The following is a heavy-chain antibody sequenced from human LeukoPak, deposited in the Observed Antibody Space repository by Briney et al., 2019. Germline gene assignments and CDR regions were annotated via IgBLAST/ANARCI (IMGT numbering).Heavy chain of an antibody. D-gene: IGHD6-19*01. J-gene: IGHJ4*02. CDR2: ISSSGSTI. CDR3: ARLPSGWYKHIDY. V-gene: IGHV3-48*03. Sequence: GGSLRLSCAASGFTFSSYEMNWVRQAPGKGLEWVSYISSSGSTIYYADSVKGRFTISRDNAKNSLYLQMNSLRAEDTAVYYCARLPSGWYKHIDYWGQGTLVTVYS. CDR1: GFTFSSYE.